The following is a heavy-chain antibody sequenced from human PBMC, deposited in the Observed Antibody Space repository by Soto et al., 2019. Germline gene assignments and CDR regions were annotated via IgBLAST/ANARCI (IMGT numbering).Heavy chain of an antibody. CDR1: GFSLSTSGVG. J-gene: IGHJ3*01. CDR2: IYWDDDE. Sequence: QLTLKESGPTLVKPTQTLTLTCTFSGFSLSTSGVGVGWIRQPPGKALEWLTLIYWDDDERYSPSLWSRLTVTKDTSKNQVVLTMTNMDPVDTATYYCVHTNVINAFDVWGQGTMVTVSS. CDR3: VHTNVINAFDV. V-gene: IGHV2-5*02.